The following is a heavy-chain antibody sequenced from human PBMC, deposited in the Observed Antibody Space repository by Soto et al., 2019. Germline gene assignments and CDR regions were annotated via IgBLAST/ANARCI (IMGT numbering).Heavy chain of an antibody. V-gene: IGHV3-23*01. D-gene: IGHD1-26*01. Sequence: EVQLLESGGGLVQPGGSLRLSCAASGFTFSSYAMNWVRQAPGKGLEWVSTISASGGTTYYADSVKGRFTISRDNSKNTQYLQKNNLKAEDTAVYYCAKDYRGSYDFWGQGTLVTVSS. CDR1: GFTFSSYA. CDR3: AKDYRGSYDF. CDR2: ISASGGTT. J-gene: IGHJ4*02.